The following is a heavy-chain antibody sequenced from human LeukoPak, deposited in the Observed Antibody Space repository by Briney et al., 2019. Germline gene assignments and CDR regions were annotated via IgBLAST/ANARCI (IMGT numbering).Heavy chain of an antibody. CDR1: GFTFSSYS. CDR2: ISSSSSYI. CDR3: ARDQVGATPGYYYYMDV. J-gene: IGHJ6*03. D-gene: IGHD1-26*01. Sequence: GGSLRLSCAASGFTFSSYSMNWVRQAPGKGLEWVSSISSSSSYIYYADSVKGRFTISRDNAKNSLYLRMNSLRAEDTAVYYCARDQVGATPGYYYYMDVWGKGTTVTVSS. V-gene: IGHV3-21*01.